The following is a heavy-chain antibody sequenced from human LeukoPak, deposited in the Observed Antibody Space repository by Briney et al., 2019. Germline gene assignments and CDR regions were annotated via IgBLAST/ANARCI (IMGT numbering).Heavy chain of an antibody. Sequence: GGTLRLSCAASGFALSSHWMTWVRQVPGRGPEWVANVNRDGSEPYYLDSVKGRFTISKDNAKNSLYLQMNSLRAEDTALYHCARNNGMDVWGQGTTVIVSS. CDR2: VNRDGSEP. J-gene: IGHJ6*02. CDR3: ARNNGMDV. CDR1: GFALSSHW. V-gene: IGHV3-7*03.